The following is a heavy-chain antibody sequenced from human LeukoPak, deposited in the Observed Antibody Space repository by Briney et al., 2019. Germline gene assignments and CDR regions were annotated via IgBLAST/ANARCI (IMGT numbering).Heavy chain of an antibody. CDR1: GYTFTSYG. CDR2: ISAYNGNT. D-gene: IGHD6-13*01. CDR3: ARATAAGRRVDY. V-gene: IGHV1-18*01. Sequence: ASVKVSCKASGYTFTSYGISWVRQAPGQGLEWMGWISAYNGNTNYAQKLQGRVTMTTDTSTSTVYMELSSLRSEDTAVYYCARATAAGRRVDYWGQGTLVTVSS. J-gene: IGHJ4*02.